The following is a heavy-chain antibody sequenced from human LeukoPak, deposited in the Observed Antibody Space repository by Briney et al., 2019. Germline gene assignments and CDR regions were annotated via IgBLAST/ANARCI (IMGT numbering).Heavy chain of an antibody. V-gene: IGHV1-24*01. Sequence: ASVKVSCEVSGYTLTELSMHWVRQAPGKGLEWMGGFDPEDGETIYAQKFQGRVTMTEDTSTDTAYMELSSLRSEDTAVYYCATGHYDFWSGYAFDIWGQGTMVTVSS. CDR3: ATGHYDFWSGYAFDI. D-gene: IGHD3-3*01. CDR1: GYTLTELS. CDR2: FDPEDGET. J-gene: IGHJ3*02.